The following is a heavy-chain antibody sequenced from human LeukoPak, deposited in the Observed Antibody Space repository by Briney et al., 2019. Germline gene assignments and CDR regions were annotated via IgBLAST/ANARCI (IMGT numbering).Heavy chain of an antibody. D-gene: IGHD5-12*01. J-gene: IGHJ4*02. CDR1: GGSISSSSYY. Sequence: SETLSLTCTVSGGSISSSSYYWGWIRQPPGKGLEWSGSIYYSGSTYYNPSLKSRVTISVDTSKNQFSLKLSSVTAADTAVYYCARHQGWLRTIGLYYFDYWGQGTLVTVSS. CDR2: IYYSGST. V-gene: IGHV4-39*01. CDR3: ARHQGWLRTIGLYYFDY.